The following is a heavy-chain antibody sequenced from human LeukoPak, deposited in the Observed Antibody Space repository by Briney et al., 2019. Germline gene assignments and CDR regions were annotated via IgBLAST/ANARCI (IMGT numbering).Heavy chain of an antibody. CDR1: GYTFTGYY. D-gene: IGHD3-22*01. Sequence: ASVKVSCKASGYTFTGYYMHWVRQAPGQGLEWMGWINPNSGGTNYAQKFQGRVTMTRDTSISTAYMELSRLRSDDTAVYYCARGADYYDSSKFDYWGQGTLVTVSS. V-gene: IGHV1-2*02. CDR3: ARGADYYDSSKFDY. CDR2: INPNSGGT. J-gene: IGHJ4*02.